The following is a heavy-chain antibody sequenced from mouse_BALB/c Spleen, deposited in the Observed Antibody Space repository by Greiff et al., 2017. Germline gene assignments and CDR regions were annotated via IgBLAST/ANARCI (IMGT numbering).Heavy chain of an antibody. V-gene: IGHV14-3*02. CDR1: GFNIKDTY. D-gene: IGHD1-2*01. CDR3: ARSLFTTALDY. J-gene: IGHJ2*01. CDR2: IDPANGNT. Sequence: VQLKESGAELVKPGASVKLSCTASGFNIKDTYMHWVKQRPEQGLEWIGRIDPANGNTKYDPKFQGKATISADTSSNTAYLQLSSLTSEDTAVYYCARSLFTTALDYWGQGTTLTVSS.